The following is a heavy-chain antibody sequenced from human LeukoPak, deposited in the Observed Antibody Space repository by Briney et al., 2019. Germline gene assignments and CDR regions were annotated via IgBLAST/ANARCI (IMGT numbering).Heavy chain of an antibody. CDR3: ARALKYYDILTGQERRVYYYYGMDV. CDR2: INPIFGTA. D-gene: IGHD3-9*01. V-gene: IGHV1-69*01. CDR1: GGTFSSYA. J-gene: IGHJ6*02. Sequence: SVKVSCKASGGTFSSYAISWVRQAPGQGLEWMGGINPIFGTANYAQKFQGRVTITADESTSTAYMELSSLRSEDTAVYYCARALKYYDILTGQERRVYYYYGMDVWGQGTTVTVSS.